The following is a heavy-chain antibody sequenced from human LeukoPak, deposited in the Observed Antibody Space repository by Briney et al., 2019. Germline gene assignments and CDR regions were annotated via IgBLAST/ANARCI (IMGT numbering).Heavy chain of an antibody. D-gene: IGHD3-22*01. CDR2: INPNSGGT. Sequence: ASVKVSCKASGYTFTGYCMHWVRQAPRQGLEWMGWINPNSGGTNYAQKFQGRVTMTRDTSISTAYMELSRLRSDDTAVYYCAQSSGYPSYYYYGMDVWGQGTTVTVSS. J-gene: IGHJ6*02. CDR1: GYTFTGYC. CDR3: AQSSGYPSYYYYGMDV. V-gene: IGHV1-2*02.